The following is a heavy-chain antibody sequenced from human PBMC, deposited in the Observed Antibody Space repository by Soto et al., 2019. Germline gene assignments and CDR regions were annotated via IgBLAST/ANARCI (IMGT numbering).Heavy chain of an antibody. CDR3: ARGEPRTYGFGDP. D-gene: IGHD3-10*01. CDR1: GFTFSTYW. J-gene: IGHJ5*02. V-gene: IGHV3-74*01. Sequence: GGSLRLSCAASGFTFSTYWMHWVRQAPGKGLVWVSHIRGDGSSTTYADSVKGRFTIFRDNAKDTLFLELNNLRVEDTAVYYCARGEPRTYGFGDPWGQGTLVTVSS. CDR2: IRGDGSST.